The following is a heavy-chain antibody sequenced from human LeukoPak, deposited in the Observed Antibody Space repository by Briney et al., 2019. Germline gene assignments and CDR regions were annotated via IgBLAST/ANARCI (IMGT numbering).Heavy chain of an antibody. J-gene: IGHJ6*02. CDR3: AKRHYSQAHYGMDV. CDR2: ISYDGSNK. Sequence: GGSLRLSCAASGFTFSSYAMHWVRQAPGKGLEWVAVISYDGSNKYYADSVKGRFTISRDNSKNTLYLQMNSLRAEDTAVYYCAKRHYSQAHYGMDVWGQGTTVTVSS. D-gene: IGHD2-21*01. V-gene: IGHV3-30-3*02. CDR1: GFTFSSYA.